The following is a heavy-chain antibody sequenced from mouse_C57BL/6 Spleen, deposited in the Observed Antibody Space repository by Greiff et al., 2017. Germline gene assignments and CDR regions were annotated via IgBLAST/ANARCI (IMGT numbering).Heavy chain of an antibody. J-gene: IGHJ4*01. CDR3: ARIEAGGAMDY. Sequence: QVQLLHPGAELVKPGASVKLSCKASGYTFTSYWITWVKQRPGQGLEWIGDLYPGSGSTNYNEKFKSKATLTVDTSSSTAYMQLSSLTSEASAVYYGARIEAGGAMDYWGQGTSVTVSA. V-gene: IGHV1-55*01. CDR1: GYTFTSYW. CDR2: LYPGSGST.